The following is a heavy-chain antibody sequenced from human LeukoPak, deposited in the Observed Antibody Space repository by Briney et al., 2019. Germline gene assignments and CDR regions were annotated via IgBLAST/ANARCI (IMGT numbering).Heavy chain of an antibody. CDR1: GGSFSSYY. D-gene: IGHD2-15*01. CDR2: VYYSGST. V-gene: IGHV4-59*01. J-gene: IGHJ3*02. Sequence: SETLSLTCTVSGGSFSSYYWSWLRRTPGKGLEWIGYVYYSGSTNYNPSLKSRVTISVDTSKNQFSLILSSVTAADTAVYYCARDVSGGRWGAFDIWSQGTMVTVSS. CDR3: ARDVSGGRWGAFDI.